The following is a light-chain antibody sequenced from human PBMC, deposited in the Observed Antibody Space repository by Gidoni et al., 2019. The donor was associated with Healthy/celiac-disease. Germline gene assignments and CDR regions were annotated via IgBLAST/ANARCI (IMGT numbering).Light chain of an antibody. Sequence: YELTQPPSVSVSPGQTARITCSGDALLKQYAYWYQQKPGQAPVLVIYKGSERPSGIPERFSGSSSGTTVTLTISGVQAEDEADYYCQSADSSGTYPVFGGGTKLTVL. J-gene: IGLJ2*01. CDR2: KGS. CDR1: ALLKQY. V-gene: IGLV3-25*03. CDR3: QSADSSGTYPV.